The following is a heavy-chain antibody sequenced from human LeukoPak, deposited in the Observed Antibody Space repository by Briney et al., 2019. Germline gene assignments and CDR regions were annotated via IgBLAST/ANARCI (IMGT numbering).Heavy chain of an antibody. Sequence: GGSLRLSCAASGFTVSSNYMSWVRQAPGKGLEWVSVIYSGGSTYYADSVKGRFTISRDNSKNTLYLQMNSLRAEDTAVYYCARGASSSWYQGPYYFDYWGQGTLVTVSS. CDR3: ARGASSSWYQGPYYFDY. D-gene: IGHD6-13*01. CDR1: GFTVSSNY. J-gene: IGHJ4*02. V-gene: IGHV3-66*01. CDR2: IYSGGST.